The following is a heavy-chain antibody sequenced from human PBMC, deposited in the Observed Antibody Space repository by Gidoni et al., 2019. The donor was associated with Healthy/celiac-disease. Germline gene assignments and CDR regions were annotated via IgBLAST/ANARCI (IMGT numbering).Heavy chain of an antibody. CDR1: GGSISSYY. CDR2: IYYSGST. J-gene: IGHJ6*03. CDR3: ARGGQSSSWPWDHYYYYYMDV. V-gene: IGHV4-59*01. D-gene: IGHD6-13*01. Sequence: QVQLQESGPGLVKPSATLSLTCTVSGGSISSYYWSWIRQPPGKGLEWIGYIYYSGSTNYNPSLKSRVTISVDTSKNQFSLKLSSVTAADTAVYYCARGGQSSSWPWDHYYYYYMDVWGKGTTVTVSS.